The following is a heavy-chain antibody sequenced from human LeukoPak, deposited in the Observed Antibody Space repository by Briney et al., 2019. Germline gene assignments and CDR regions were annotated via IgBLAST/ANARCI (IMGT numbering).Heavy chain of an antibody. D-gene: IGHD3-16*01. CDR3: ARYKYDYVWGNQHFDY. V-gene: IGHV1-2*02. J-gene: IGHJ4*02. CDR2: INPNSGGT. Sequence: ASVKVSCKASGYTFTGYYMHWVRQAPGQGLEWMGWINPNSGGTNYAQKFQGRVTMTRDTSISTAYMELSRLRSDDTAVYYCARYKYDYVWGNQHFDYWGQGTLVAVSS. CDR1: GYTFTGYY.